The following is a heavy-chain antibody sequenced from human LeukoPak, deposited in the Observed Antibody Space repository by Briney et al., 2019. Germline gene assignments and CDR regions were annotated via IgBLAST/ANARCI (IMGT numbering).Heavy chain of an antibody. CDR2: ITISGHTK. J-gene: IGHJ5*02. CDR1: GFDLNTYE. CDR3: ARGDPHADL. V-gene: IGHV3-48*03. Sequence: GGSLRLSCAASGFDLNTYEMNWVRQAPGKGMEWIADITISGHTKNYADSVKGRFTISRDNAGTSLYLQMNSLRVEDTGVYYCARGDPHADLWGQGTLVTVSS.